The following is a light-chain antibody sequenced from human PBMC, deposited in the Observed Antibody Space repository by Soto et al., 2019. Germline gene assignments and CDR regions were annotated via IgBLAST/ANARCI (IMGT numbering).Light chain of an antibody. CDR3: QQRYSTTIT. Sequence: PLPQSPSPLSASVGARVAITGRASQDISRSLGWYQKKPGKAPKLLIYAASILQSGVPSRFSGTGSGTDFTLTISNLQTGDFATYECQQRYSTTITFGQGTRREIK. CDR2: AAS. CDR1: QDISRS. J-gene: IGKJ5*01. V-gene: IGKV1-39*01.